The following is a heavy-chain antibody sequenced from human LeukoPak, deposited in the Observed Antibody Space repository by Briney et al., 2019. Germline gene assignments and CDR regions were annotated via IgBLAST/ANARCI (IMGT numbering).Heavy chain of an antibody. CDR1: GYTLTELS. CDR2: FDPEDGET. CDR3: ATPHNYGDYGSFDY. D-gene: IGHD4-17*01. V-gene: IGHV1-24*01. Sequence: ASVKVSCKVSGYTLTELSMHWVRQAPGKGLEWMAGFDPEDGETIYAQKFQGRVTMTEDTSTDTAYMELSSLRSEDTAVYYCATPHNYGDYGSFDYWGQGTLVTVSS. J-gene: IGHJ4*02.